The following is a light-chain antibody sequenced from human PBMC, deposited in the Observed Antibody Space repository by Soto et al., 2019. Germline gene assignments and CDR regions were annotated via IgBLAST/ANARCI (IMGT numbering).Light chain of an antibody. J-gene: IGLJ1*01. CDR3: SLYTSEDAYV. V-gene: IGLV2-18*01. Sequence: QSALTQPPSVSGSRGQSVTISCTGTSTDFVGYNRVSWYQQPPGTAPKLMIYEVSKRPSGVPDGFSGSKSGNTASLTISGLQAADEADYYCSLYTSEDAYVFGTGTKVTVL. CDR2: EVS. CDR1: STDFVGYNR.